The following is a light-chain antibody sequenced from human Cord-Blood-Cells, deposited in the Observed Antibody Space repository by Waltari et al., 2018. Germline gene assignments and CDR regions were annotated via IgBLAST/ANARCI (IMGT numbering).Light chain of an antibody. CDR1: QSISSY. J-gene: IGKJ4*01. CDR3: QQSYSTPLT. CDR2: AAS. V-gene: IGKV1-39*01. Sequence: DIQMTQSPSSASASVVDRVTITCRASQSISSYLNWYQQKPGKAPKLLIYAASSLQSGVPSRFSGSGSGTDFTLTISSLQPEDFATYYCQQSYSTPLTFGGGTKVEIK.